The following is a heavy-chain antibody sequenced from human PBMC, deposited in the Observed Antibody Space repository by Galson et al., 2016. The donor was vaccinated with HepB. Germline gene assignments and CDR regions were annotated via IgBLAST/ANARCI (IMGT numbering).Heavy chain of an antibody. V-gene: IGHV3-66*03. D-gene: IGHD2-15*01. CDR2: LYGRGDA. CDR1: GFTVSANY. Sequence: SLRLYCAVSGFTVSANYMTWVRQTPGKGLEWVSALYGRGDAYYADSVKGRFTISRDNSKDTLYLQMNSLRPEDTAVFYCARGRVVVAATPVDPRKNWFDSWGQGSLVTVSS. J-gene: IGHJ5*01. CDR3: ARGRVVVAATPVDPRKNWFDS.